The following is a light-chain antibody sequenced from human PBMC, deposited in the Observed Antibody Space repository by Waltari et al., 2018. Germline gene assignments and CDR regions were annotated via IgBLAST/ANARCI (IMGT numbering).Light chain of an antibody. CDR1: GSNIGAGYD. V-gene: IGLV1-40*01. Sequence: QSVLTQPPSVSGAPGQRVAISCPGSGSNIGAGYDVHWYQQHPGKAPKLLIYGVNNRPLGVPDRLSGSQFGTSASLAITGLQAEDEADYYCQSYDPSLSVVFGGGTKLTVL. CDR2: GVN. J-gene: IGLJ2*01. CDR3: QSYDPSLSVV.